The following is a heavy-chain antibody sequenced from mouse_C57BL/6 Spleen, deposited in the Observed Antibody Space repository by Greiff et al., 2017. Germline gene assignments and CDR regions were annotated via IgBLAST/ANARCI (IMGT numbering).Heavy chain of an antibody. V-gene: IGHV1-39*01. CDR2: INPNYGTT. CDR1: GYSFTDYN. CDR3: AINYYGSSYDGGWYFDV. J-gene: IGHJ1*03. D-gene: IGHD1-1*01. Sequence: VQLQQSGPELVKPGASVKISCKASGYSFTDYNMNWVKQSNGKSLEWIGVINPNYGTTSYNQKFKGKATLTVDQSSSTAYMQLNSLTSEDSAVYYCAINYYGSSYDGGWYFDVWGTGTTVTVSS.